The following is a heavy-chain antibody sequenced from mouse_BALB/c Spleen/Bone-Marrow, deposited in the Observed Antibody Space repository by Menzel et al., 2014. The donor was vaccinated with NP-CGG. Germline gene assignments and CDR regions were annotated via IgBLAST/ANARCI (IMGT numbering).Heavy chain of an antibody. CDR2: IWGGGST. J-gene: IGHJ1*01. V-gene: IGHV2-6-5*01. Sequence: VQLQQSGPGLVAPSQSLSITCTVSGFSLTDYGVSWIRQPPGKGLEWLGVIWGGGSTYYNSALKSRLSISKDNSKSXVFFKLNSLQTVDTAMYYCAKLGRSYYYFDVWGAGTTVTVSS. CDR1: GFSLTDYG. CDR3: AKLGRSYYYFDV. D-gene: IGHD1-1*01.